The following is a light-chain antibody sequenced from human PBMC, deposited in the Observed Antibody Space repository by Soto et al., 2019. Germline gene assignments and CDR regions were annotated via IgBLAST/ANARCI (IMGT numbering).Light chain of an antibody. Sequence: DIQMTQSPSTVSASVGDRVTITCRASQNINTWLAWYQQKPGKAPELLIYKASYLASGVPSRFSGSGSGTEFTLTISSLQPDDFATYYCQQDFNYPWTFGQGTKVDIK. CDR3: QQDFNYPWT. CDR2: KAS. V-gene: IGKV1-5*03. J-gene: IGKJ1*01. CDR1: QNINTW.